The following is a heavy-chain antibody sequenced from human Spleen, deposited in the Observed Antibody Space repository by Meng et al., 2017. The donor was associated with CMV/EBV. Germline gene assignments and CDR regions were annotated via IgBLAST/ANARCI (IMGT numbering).Heavy chain of an antibody. CDR2: IYHSGST. J-gene: IGHJ4*02. V-gene: IGHV4-38-2*02. Sequence: SETLSLTCTVSGYSISSGYYWGWVRQPPGKGLEWIGSIYHSGSTYYNPSLKSRVTISVDTSKNQFSLRLSSVTAADTAVYYCARARFDYWGQGTLVTVSS. CDR1: GYSISSGYY. CDR3: ARARFDY.